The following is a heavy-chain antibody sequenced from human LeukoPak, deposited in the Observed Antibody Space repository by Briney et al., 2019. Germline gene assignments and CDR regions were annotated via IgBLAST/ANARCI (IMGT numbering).Heavy chain of an antibody. CDR3: AREVAGTQYYFDY. CDR1: GGSISNYY. D-gene: IGHD6-19*01. V-gene: IGHV4-4*07. J-gene: IGHJ4*02. Sequence: PSETLSLTCTVSGGSISNYYWSWIRQPAGKGLEWIGRIYTSGSTNYNPSLKSRVTISVDKSKNQFSLKLSSVTAADTAVYYCAREVAGTQYYFDYWGQGTLVTVSS. CDR2: IYTSGST.